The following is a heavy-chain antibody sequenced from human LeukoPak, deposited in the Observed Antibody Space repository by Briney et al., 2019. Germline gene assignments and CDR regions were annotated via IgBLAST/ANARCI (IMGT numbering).Heavy chain of an antibody. Sequence: PSETLSLTCTVSGGSISSYYWSWIRQPPGKGLEWIGYIYYSGSTNYNPSLKSRVTISVDTSKNQFSLKLSSVTAADTAVYYCARVVARGPYYYGMDVWGQGTTVTVSS. CDR3: ARVVARGPYYYGMDV. CDR2: IYYSGST. J-gene: IGHJ6*02. V-gene: IGHV4-59*12. CDR1: GGSISSYY. D-gene: IGHD2-15*01.